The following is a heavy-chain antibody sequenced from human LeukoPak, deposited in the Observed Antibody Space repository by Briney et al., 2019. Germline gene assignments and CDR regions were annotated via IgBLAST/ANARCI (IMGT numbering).Heavy chain of an antibody. V-gene: IGHV3-30*02. CDR2: IRYDGSNK. CDR1: GFTFSSYG. D-gene: IGHD3-22*01. CDR3: ANGYYYDSSGYYGPFDY. J-gene: IGHJ4*02. Sequence: GGSLRLSCAASGFTFSSYGMHWVRQAPGKGLEWVAFIRYDGSNKYYADSVKGRFTISRDNSKNTLYLQMNSLRAEDTAVYYCANGYYYDSSGYYGPFDYWGQGTLVTVSS.